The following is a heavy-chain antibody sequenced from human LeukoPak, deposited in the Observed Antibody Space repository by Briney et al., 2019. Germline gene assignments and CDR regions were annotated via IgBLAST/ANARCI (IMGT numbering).Heavy chain of an antibody. CDR1: GFTVSFNY. CDR3: ARAQWRTYSYYYMDV. V-gene: IGHV3-53*01. CDR2: IYSGGST. Sequence: HGGSLRLSCAASGFTVSFNYMSWVRQAPGKGLEWISVIYSGGSTYYADSVKGRFTISRDDSKNTLYLQMNSLRAEDTAIYYCARAQWRTYSYYYMDVWGKGTTVTVSS. J-gene: IGHJ6*03. D-gene: IGHD6-19*01.